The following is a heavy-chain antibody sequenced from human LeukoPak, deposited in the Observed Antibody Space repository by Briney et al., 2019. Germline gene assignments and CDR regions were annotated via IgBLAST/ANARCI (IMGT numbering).Heavy chain of an antibody. Sequence: GGSLRLSRAASGFSFSGSALHWGRPASGERLEWGGRIRSTANGYATAYAASVKGRFTISRDDSKNTAYLQMDSLKTEDTAVYYCTGNYYGSVSYADFDYWGQGTLVTVSS. CDR1: GFSFSGSA. J-gene: IGHJ4*02. CDR3: TGNYYGSVSYADFDY. CDR2: IRSTANGYAT. V-gene: IGHV3-73*01. D-gene: IGHD3-10*01.